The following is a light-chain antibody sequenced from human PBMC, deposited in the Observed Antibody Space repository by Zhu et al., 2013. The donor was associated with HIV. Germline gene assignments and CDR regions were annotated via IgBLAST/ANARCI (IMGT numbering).Light chain of an antibody. J-gene: IGKJ2*01. CDR3: QQYGFSPNT. CDR1: QSVSSFY. CDR2: GTS. Sequence: EIVLTQSPVTLSLSPGDRATLSCRASQSVSSFYFSWYQQKPGQAPRLLIYGTSFRATGIPDRFSGSGSGTDFSLTISRLEPEDFALYYCQQYGFSPNTFGQGTKLEI. V-gene: IGKV3-20*01.